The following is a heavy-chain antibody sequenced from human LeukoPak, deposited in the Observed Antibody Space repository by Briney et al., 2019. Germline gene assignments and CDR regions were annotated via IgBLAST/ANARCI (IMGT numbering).Heavy chain of an antibody. Sequence: SVTVSCTASGGTFSSYAISWVRQAPGQGLEWMGGIIPIFGTANYAQKFQGRVTITADESTSTAYMELSSLRSEDTAVYYCASAHCSGGSCYSEQLLNDYWGQGTLVTVSS. V-gene: IGHV1-69*01. J-gene: IGHJ4*02. CDR2: IIPIFGTA. CDR3: ASAHCSGGSCYSEQLLNDY. D-gene: IGHD2-15*01. CDR1: GGTFSSYA.